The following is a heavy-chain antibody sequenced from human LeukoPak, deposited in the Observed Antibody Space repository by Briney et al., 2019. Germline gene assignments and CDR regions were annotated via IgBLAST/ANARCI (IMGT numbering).Heavy chain of an antibody. Sequence: ASVKVSCTASGYTFTSYYMHWVRQAPGQGLEWMGIINPSGGSTSYAQKFQGRVTMTRDTSTSTVYMELSSLRSDDTAVYYCARDPAAGALDYWGQGTLVTVSS. CDR3: ARDPAAGALDY. CDR1: GYTFTSYY. CDR2: INPSGGST. J-gene: IGHJ4*02. V-gene: IGHV1-46*01. D-gene: IGHD6-13*01.